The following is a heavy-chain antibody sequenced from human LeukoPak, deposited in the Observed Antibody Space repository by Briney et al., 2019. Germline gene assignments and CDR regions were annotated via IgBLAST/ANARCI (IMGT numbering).Heavy chain of an antibody. D-gene: IGHD5-12*01. CDR1: GGSISSSSYY. V-gene: IGHV4-39*01. Sequence: PSETLSLTCTVSGGSISSSSYYWGWIRQPPGEGLEWIGSIYYSGSTYYNPSLKSPVTISVDTSKNQFSLKLSSVTAADTAVYYCARSDVDIVATIRSSSFDPWGQGTLVTVSS. J-gene: IGHJ5*02. CDR2: IYYSGST. CDR3: ARSDVDIVATIRSSSFDP.